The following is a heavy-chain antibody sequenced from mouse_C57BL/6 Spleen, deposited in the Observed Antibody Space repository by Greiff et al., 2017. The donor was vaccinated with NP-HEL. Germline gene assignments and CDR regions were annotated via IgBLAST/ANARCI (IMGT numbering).Heavy chain of an antibody. J-gene: IGHJ1*03. Sequence: QVQLQQSGAELVRPGTSVKVSCKASGYAFTNYLIEWVKQRPGQGLEWIGVINPASGGTNYNEKFKGKATLTADKSSSTAYMQLSSLTSEDSAVYFCARYYSNYVWYFDVWGTGTTVTVSS. CDR3: ARYYSNYVWYFDV. D-gene: IGHD2-5*01. V-gene: IGHV1-54*01. CDR1: GYAFTNYL. CDR2: INPASGGT.